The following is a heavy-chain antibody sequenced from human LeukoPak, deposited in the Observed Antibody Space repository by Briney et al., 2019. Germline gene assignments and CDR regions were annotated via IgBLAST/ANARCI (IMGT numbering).Heavy chain of an antibody. D-gene: IGHD6-13*01. CDR2: INSDGSST. CDR3: ARDGSSWGNWFDS. J-gene: IGHJ5*01. CDR1: GFTFSSYW. Sequence: GGSLTLSCAASGFTFSSYWIHWVRQAPGKGLVWVSRINSDGSSTSYADSVKGRFTISRDNAKNTLYLQMNSLRAEDTAVYYCARDGSSWGNWFDSWGQGTLVTVSS. V-gene: IGHV3-74*01.